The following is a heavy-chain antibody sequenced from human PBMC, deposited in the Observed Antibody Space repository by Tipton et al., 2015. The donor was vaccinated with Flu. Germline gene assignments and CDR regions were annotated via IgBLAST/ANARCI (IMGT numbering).Heavy chain of an antibody. J-gene: IGHJ5*02. Sequence: TLSLTCTVSGGSISSYYWSWIRQPAGKGLEWIGRIYTSGSTNYNPSLKSRVTLSVDTSKNQFSLKLSSLTAADTAVYYCARGPWIQLEPNWFDPWGQGTLVTVSS. D-gene: IGHD5-18*01. CDR3: ARGPWIQLEPNWFDP. V-gene: IGHV4-4*07. CDR1: GGSISSYY. CDR2: IYTSGST.